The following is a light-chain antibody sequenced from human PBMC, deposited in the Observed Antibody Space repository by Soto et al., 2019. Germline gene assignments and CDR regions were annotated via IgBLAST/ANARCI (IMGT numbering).Light chain of an antibody. CDR1: NSNIGNRP. V-gene: IGLV1-44*01. CDR3: SSYTSSSTLGV. J-gene: IGLJ2*01. Sequence: QSVLTQPPSASGTPGQRVTISCSGGNSNIGNRPVHWFQQLPGTAPKLLIYKDLQRPSGVPDRFSGSKSGNTASLTISGLQAEDEADYYCSSYTSSSTLGVFGGGTKVTVL. CDR2: KDL.